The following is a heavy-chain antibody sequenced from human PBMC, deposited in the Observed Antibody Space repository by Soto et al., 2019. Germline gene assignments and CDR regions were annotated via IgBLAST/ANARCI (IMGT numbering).Heavy chain of an antibody. CDR3: AKDFMVRGVISPWFDP. V-gene: IGHV3-30*18. CDR1: GFTFSSYG. CDR2: ISYDGSNK. Sequence: PGGSLRLSCAASGFTFSSYGMHWVRQAPGKGLEWVAVISYDGSNKYYADSVKGRFTISRDNSKNTLYLQMNSLRAEDTAVYYCAKDFMVRGVISPWFDPWGQGTLVTVSS. D-gene: IGHD3-10*01. J-gene: IGHJ5*02.